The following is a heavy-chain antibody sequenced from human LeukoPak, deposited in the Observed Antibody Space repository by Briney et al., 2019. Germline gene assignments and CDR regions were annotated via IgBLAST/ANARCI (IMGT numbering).Heavy chain of an antibody. V-gene: IGHV3-66*01. Sequence: GGSLRLSCAASGFTFSSYGMHWVRQAPGKGLEWVSVIYSGGATYYADSLKGRFTISRDNSKNTLYLQMNSLRPEDTAVYYCACRTRWPQVAIDYWGQGTLVTVSS. J-gene: IGHJ4*02. CDR3: ACRTRWPQVAIDY. CDR1: GFTFSSYG. CDR2: IYSGGAT. D-gene: IGHD1-1*01.